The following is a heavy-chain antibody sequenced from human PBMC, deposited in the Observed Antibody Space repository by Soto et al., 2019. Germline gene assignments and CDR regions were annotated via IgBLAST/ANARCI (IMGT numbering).Heavy chain of an antibody. CDR2: IYASGGT. CDR1: GFPLSSGGGA. V-gene: IGHV2-5*01. CDR3: GHRRDVATRCWFDP. Sequence: QITLKESGPTLVKSTQTLTLTCTFSGFPLSSGGGAVGWIRQPPGKALEWLAIIYASGGTHYSPSLKTRLTITKDTSKNQVVLTMTNMDPVDTATYYCGHRRDVATRCWFDPWGQGILVTVSS. J-gene: IGHJ5*02. D-gene: IGHD6-6*01.